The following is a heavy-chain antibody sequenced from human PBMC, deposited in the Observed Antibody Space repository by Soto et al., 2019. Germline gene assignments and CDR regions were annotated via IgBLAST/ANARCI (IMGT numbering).Heavy chain of an antibody. V-gene: IGHV3-30-3*01. CDR1: GFTFSSYA. CDR3: ARGFESAFDI. CDR2: ISYDGSNK. Sequence: QVQLVESGGGVVQPGRYLRLSCAASGFTFSSYAMHWVRQAPGKGLEWVAVISYDGSNKYYADSVKGRFTISRDNSKNTLYLQMNSLKAEDTAVYYWARGFESAFDIWGPGTMVTVSS. J-gene: IGHJ3*02.